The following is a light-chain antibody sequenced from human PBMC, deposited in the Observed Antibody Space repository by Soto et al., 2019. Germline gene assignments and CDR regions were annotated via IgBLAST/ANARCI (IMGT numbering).Light chain of an antibody. CDR3: QQYDTWPLA. Sequence: EIVMTQSPATLSVSPGERATLSCRASQSVRTNLAWYQLKPGQSPRLLIYSASTRATGIPARLSGSGFGTEFILTISNLQSEDFAVYYCQQYDTWPLAFGQGTKLEIK. V-gene: IGKV3-15*01. CDR2: SAS. J-gene: IGKJ2*01. CDR1: QSVRTN.